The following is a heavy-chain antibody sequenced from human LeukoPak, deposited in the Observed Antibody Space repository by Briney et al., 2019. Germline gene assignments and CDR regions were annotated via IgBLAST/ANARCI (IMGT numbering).Heavy chain of an antibody. CDR2: ISGSGGST. D-gene: IGHD3-16*01. Sequence: PGGSLRLSCAASGFTFSSYAMSWVRQAPGKGLEWVAAISGSGGSTYYADSVKGRFTISRDNSKNTLYLQMNSLRAEDTAVYYCAKDCILKNKHPPAFDIWGQGTMVTVSS. CDR3: AKDCILKNKHPPAFDI. V-gene: IGHV3-23*01. J-gene: IGHJ3*02. CDR1: GFTFSSYA.